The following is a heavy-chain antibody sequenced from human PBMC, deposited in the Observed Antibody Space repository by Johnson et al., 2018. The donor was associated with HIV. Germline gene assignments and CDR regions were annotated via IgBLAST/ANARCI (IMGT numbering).Heavy chain of an antibody. Sequence: VQLVESGGGLVQPGRSLRLSCAASGFTLDDYAMHWVRQAPGKGLEWVSGISWNSGRIGYANSVKGRFTISRDNSKNTLYLQMGSLRAEDMAVYYCARDEPTDDAFDIWGQGTMVTVSS. CDR2: ISWNSGRI. J-gene: IGHJ3*02. CDR3: ARDEPTDDAFDI. CDR1: GFTLDDYA. V-gene: IGHV3-9*03.